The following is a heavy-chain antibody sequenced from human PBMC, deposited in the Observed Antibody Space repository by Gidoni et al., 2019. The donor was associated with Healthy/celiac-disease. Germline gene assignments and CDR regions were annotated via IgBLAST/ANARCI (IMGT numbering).Heavy chain of an antibody. CDR1: GFTFSSYA. CDR2: IGGRVGST. J-gene: IGHJ4*02. V-gene: IGHV3-23*01. CDR3: GKAAGGGGMGY. Sequence: EVQLLESGGGLVQPGGSLRLSCAASGFTFSSYAMSWVRQAPGKGLEWVSCIGGRVGSTYYADSVKGRFPNSRNNSKNTLYLQRNSLRAEETAVYYWGKAAGGGGMGYWGQGTLVTVPS. D-gene: IGHD3-16*01.